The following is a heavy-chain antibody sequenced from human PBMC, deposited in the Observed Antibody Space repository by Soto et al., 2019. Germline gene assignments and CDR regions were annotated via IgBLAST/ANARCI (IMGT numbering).Heavy chain of an antibody. V-gene: IGHV3-30*18. D-gene: IGHD5-18*01. CDR3: AKDYEIQLWLGVNTYYYYYGMDV. CDR2: ISYDGSNK. CDR1: GFTFSSYG. J-gene: IGHJ6*04. Sequence: GGSLRLSCAASGFTFSSYGMHWVRQAPGKGLAWVAVISYDGSNKYYADSVKGRFTISRDNSKNTLYLQMNSLRAEDTAVYYCAKDYEIQLWLGVNTYYYYYGMDVWGEGTTVTVSS.